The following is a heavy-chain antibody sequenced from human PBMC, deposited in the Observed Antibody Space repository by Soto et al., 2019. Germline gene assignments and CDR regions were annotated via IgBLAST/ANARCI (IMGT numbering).Heavy chain of an antibody. CDR1: GGSFSGYY. D-gene: IGHD2-2*01. CDR3: ARSQRAYCSSTSCYLSAFDI. CDR2: INHSGST. J-gene: IGHJ3*02. V-gene: IGHV4-34*01. Sequence: QVQLQQWGAGLLKPSETLSLTCAVYGGSFSGYYWSWIRQPPGKGLEWIGEINHSGSTNYNPSLKRRVTISVDTSKHQFSLKLSSVTAADTAVYYCARSQRAYCSSTSCYLSAFDIWGQGTMVTVSS.